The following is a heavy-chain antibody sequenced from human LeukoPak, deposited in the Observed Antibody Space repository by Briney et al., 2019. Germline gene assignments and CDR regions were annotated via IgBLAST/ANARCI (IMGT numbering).Heavy chain of an antibody. Sequence: PSQTLSLTCAVSGGSISSGGYSWSWIRQPPGRGLEWIGYIYHSGSTYYNPSLKSRVTISVDRSKNQFSLKLSSVTAADTAVYYCARGQLLYSWFDPWGQGTLVTVSS. D-gene: IGHD2-2*02. CDR3: ARGQLLYSWFDP. CDR2: IYHSGST. V-gene: IGHV4-30-2*01. J-gene: IGHJ5*02. CDR1: GGSISSGGYS.